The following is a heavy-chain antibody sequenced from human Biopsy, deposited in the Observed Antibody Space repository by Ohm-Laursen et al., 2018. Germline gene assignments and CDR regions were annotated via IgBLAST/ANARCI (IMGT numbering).Heavy chain of an antibody. CDR3: ARGQRHYYFLTGYSNADAMDV. CDR2: INPSGSTT. D-gene: IGHD3-9*01. Sequence: GASVKVSCKASGYSFTSYYMHWVRQAPGQGLEWMGMINPSGSTTSYPQIFQGRVTMTRDTSKSTVYMELSSLRSADTAVYYCARGQRHYYFLTGYSNADAMDVWGQGTTVTVSS. V-gene: IGHV1-46*01. CDR1: GYSFTSYY. J-gene: IGHJ6*02.